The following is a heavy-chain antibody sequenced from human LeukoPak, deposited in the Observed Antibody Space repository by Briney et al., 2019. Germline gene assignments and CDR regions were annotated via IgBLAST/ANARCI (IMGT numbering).Heavy chain of an antibody. D-gene: IGHD2-2*01. Sequence: SETLSLTCTVSGGSISSGGYYWSWIRQHPGKGLEWIGYIYYSGSTYYNPSLKSRVTISVDTSKNQFSLKLSSVTAADTAVYYCARXPLXRXXAXXSXHYWGQXTXVTVSS. CDR3: ARXPLXRXXAXXSXHY. V-gene: IGHV4-31*03. CDR2: IYYSGST. J-gene: IGHJ4*02. CDR1: GGSISSGGYY.